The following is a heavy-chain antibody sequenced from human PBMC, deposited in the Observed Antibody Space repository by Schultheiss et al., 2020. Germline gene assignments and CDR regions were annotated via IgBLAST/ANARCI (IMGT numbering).Heavy chain of an antibody. CDR3: ARHVGTWLDGMDV. CDR2: VYSSGST. J-gene: IGHJ6*02. CDR1: GGSISSYY. V-gene: IGHV4-59*08. Sequence: SETLSLTCAVSGGSISSYYWSWIRQPAGKGLEWIGYVYSSGSTNYNPSLKSRVSISIDTSKSQFSLKLSSVTAADTAVYYCARHVGTWLDGMDVWGQGTTVTVSS. D-gene: IGHD5-12*01.